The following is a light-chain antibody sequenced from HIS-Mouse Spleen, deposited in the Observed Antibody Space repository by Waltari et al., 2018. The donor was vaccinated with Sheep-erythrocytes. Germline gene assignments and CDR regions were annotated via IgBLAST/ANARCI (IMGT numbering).Light chain of an antibody. V-gene: IGLV3-1*01. J-gene: IGLJ2*01. CDR3: QAWDSSTVV. CDR2: QDS. Sequence: SYELTQPPSVSVSPGQTASITCSGDKLGDKYACWYQQKPGHSPVLVIYQDSKRPSGIPAGFAGSNSGNTATLTVSGTQAMDEADYYCQAWDSSTVVFGGGTKLTVL. CDR1: KLGDKY.